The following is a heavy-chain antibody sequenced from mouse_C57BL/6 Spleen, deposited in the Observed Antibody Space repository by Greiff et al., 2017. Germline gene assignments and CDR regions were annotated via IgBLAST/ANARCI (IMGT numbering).Heavy chain of an antibody. CDR2: INPNNGGT. CDR1: GYTFTDYY. Sequence: VQLQQSGPELVKPGASVKISCKASGYTFTDYYMNWVKQSHGKSLEWIGDINPNNGGTSYNQKFKGKATLTVDKSSSTAYMELRSLTSEDSAVYYGASRAYSNPFAYWGQGTLVTVSA. D-gene: IGHD2-5*01. J-gene: IGHJ3*01. V-gene: IGHV1-26*01. CDR3: ASRAYSNPFAY.